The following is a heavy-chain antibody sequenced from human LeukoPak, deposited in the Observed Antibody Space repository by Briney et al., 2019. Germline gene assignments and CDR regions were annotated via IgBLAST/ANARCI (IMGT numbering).Heavy chain of an antibody. CDR2: INYNGNA. J-gene: IGHJ3*01. D-gene: IGHD3-10*01. CDR1: GGSFSDYY. V-gene: IGHV4-34*01. CDR3: ARRIRGVNDAFDF. Sequence: SETLSLTCGVYGGSFSDYYWSWIRQPPGKGLEWIGEINYNGNANYNPSLKSRVTISVDTSKKQFSLKLSSVTAADTAVYYCARRIRGVNDAFDFWGRGTMVTVSS.